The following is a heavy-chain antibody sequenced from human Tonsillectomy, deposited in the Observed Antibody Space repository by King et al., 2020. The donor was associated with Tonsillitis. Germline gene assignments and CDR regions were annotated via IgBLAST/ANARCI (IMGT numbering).Heavy chain of an antibody. J-gene: IGHJ4*02. CDR2: ISGSGGST. V-gene: IGHV3-23*04. Sequence: EVQLVQSGGGLVQPGGSLRLSCAASGFTFSSYAMSWVRQAPGKGLEWVSGISGSGGSTYYADSLKGRFTISRDNSKNTLYLQMNSLRAEDTAVYYCAKAQKYDTSGSPSFDYWGQGTLVTVSS. CDR1: GFTFSSYA. D-gene: IGHD3-22*01. CDR3: AKAQKYDTSGSPSFDY.